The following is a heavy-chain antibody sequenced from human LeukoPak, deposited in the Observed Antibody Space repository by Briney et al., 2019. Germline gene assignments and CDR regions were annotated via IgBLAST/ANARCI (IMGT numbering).Heavy chain of an antibody. Sequence: ASVKVSCMASGYTFTSYDINWVRQATGQGLEWMGWMNPNSGNTGYAQKFQGRVTITRNTSISTAYMELSSLRSEDTAVYYCARVPYSGSYIFDYWGQGTLVTVSS. D-gene: IGHD1-26*01. CDR1: GYTFTSYD. J-gene: IGHJ4*02. V-gene: IGHV1-8*03. CDR3: ARVPYSGSYIFDY. CDR2: MNPNSGNT.